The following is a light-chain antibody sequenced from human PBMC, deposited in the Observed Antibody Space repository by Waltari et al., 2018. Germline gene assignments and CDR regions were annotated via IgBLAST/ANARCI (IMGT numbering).Light chain of an antibody. CDR1: QGISSY. CDR3: QQLSTYPLN. CDR2: EAS. V-gene: IGKV1-9*01. Sequence: IQLTQSPSSLSASVGDRVTITCRASQGISSYLGWYQQKPGRAPKLLIYEASNLYSGVPSRFSGSGSGTDFTLTISSPQPEDFATYFCQQLSTYPLNFGGGTKVE. J-gene: IGKJ4*01.